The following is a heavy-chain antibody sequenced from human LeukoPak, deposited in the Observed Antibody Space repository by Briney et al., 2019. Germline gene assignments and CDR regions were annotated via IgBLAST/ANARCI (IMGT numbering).Heavy chain of an antibody. CDR1: GYTFTGYY. J-gene: IGHJ4*02. CDR2: INPNSGGT. D-gene: IGHD1-26*01. CDR3: ARHLYSGSYHFDY. V-gene: IGHV1-2*02. Sequence: ASVKVSCKASGYTFTGYYMHWVRQAPGQGLEWMGWINPNSGGTNYAQKFQGRVTMTRDTSISTAYMELSRLRSDDTAVYYCARHLYSGSYHFDYWGQGTLVTVSS.